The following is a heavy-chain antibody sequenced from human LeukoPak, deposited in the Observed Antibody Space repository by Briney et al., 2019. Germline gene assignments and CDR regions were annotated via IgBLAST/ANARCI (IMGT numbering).Heavy chain of an antibody. Sequence: SETLSLACTVSGGSINSGTFYWGWIRQPPGKGLEWIGSMYYDGSSYYNPSLKSRVTTTVDTSKNQFSLKLTSVTAADTAVYFCARRSDSGSDDGEDYFDYWGQGTLVTVSS. V-gene: IGHV4-39*01. CDR2: MYYDGSS. CDR1: GGSINSGTFY. D-gene: IGHD1-26*01. J-gene: IGHJ4*02. CDR3: ARRSDSGSDDGEDYFDY.